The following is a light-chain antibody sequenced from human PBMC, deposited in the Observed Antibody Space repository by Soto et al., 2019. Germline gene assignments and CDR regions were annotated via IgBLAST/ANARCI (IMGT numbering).Light chain of an antibody. CDR1: QSVSSSF. V-gene: IGKV3-20*01. Sequence: EIVLTQSPGTLSLSPGERATLSCRASQSVSSSFLAWHQQRPGQAPRLLIYGASNRATGIPDRFSGSGSGTDFTLTISSLQPEDFATYYCQQSYIAPWTFGQGTKVEIK. J-gene: IGKJ1*01. CDR2: GAS. CDR3: QQSYIAPWT.